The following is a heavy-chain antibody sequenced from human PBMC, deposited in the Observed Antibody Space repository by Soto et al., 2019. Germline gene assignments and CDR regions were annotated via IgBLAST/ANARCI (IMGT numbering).Heavy chain of an antibody. V-gene: IGHV4-61*01. CDR1: GGSVSSGSYY. CDR3: ARRHRSCFAY. J-gene: IGHJ4*02. Sequence: PSETLSLTCTVSGGSVSSGSYYWSWIRQPPGKGLEWIGYIYYSGSTNYNPSLKSRVTISVDTSKNQFSLKLSSVTAADTAVYYCARRHRSCFAYWGQGTLVTVSS. CDR2: IYYSGST.